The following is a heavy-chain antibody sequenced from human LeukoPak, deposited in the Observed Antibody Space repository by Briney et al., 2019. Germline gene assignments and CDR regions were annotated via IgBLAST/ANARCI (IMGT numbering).Heavy chain of an antibody. D-gene: IGHD3-22*01. CDR3: ARGNYYDSSGYPHYFDY. V-gene: IGHV3-21*01. CDR1: GFTFSSYS. J-gene: IGHJ4*02. Sequence: PGGSLRLSCAASGFTFSSYSMNWVRQAPGKGLEWVSSISSSSSYIYYADSVKGRFTISRDNAKNSLYLQMNSLRAEDTAVYYCARGNYYDSSGYPHYFDYWGQGTLVTVSS. CDR2: ISSSSSYI.